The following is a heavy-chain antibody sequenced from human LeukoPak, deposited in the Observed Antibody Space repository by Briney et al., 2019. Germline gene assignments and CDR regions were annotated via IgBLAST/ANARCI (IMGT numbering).Heavy chain of an antibody. J-gene: IGHJ6*03. CDR3: ARQRGDYYYYYMDV. CDR2: IYFSGST. V-gene: IGHV4-39*01. CDR1: GGSISGTNSY. Sequence: NASETLSLTCIVSGGSISGTNSYWAWIRQPAGKGLEWIGSIYFSGSTFYKSSLESRLNMSVDMSKNQFSLKVRSVTAADTAVYYCARQRGDYYYYYMDVWGKGTTVTVSS.